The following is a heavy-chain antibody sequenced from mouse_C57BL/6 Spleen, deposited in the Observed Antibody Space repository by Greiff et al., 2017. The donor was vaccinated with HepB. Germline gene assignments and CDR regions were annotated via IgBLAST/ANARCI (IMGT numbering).Heavy chain of an antibody. Sequence: VKVVESGAELMKPGASVKLSCKATGYTFTGYWIEWVKQRPGHGLEWIGEILPGSGSTNYNEKFKGKATFTADTSSNTAYMQLSSLTTEDSAIYYCARGGHYYGSSSFAYWGQGTLVTVSA. CDR2: ILPGSGST. D-gene: IGHD1-1*01. CDR1: GYTFTGYW. CDR3: ARGGHYYGSSSFAY. V-gene: IGHV1-9*01. J-gene: IGHJ3*01.